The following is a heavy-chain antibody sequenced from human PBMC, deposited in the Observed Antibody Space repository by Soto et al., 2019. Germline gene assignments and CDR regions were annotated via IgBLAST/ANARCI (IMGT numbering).Heavy chain of an antibody. CDR1: GYSFTSYW. CDR2: IDPSDSYT. J-gene: IGHJ6*02. D-gene: IGHD4-17*01. V-gene: IGHV5-10-1*01. CDR3: ARLTPRSHYYYGMDV. Sequence: EVQLVQSGAEVKKPGESLRISCKGSGYSFTSYWISWVRQMPGKGLEWMGRIDPSDSYTNYSPSFQGHVTISADKSITTAYLQWSSLKASDTAMYYCARLTPRSHYYYGMDVWGQGTTVTVSS.